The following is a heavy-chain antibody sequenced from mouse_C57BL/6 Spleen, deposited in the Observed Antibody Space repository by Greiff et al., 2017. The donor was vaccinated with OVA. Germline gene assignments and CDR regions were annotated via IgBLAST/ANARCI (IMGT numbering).Heavy chain of an antibody. Sequence: DVHLVESGEGLVKPGGSLKLSCAASGFTFSSYAMSWVRQTPEKRLEWVAYISSGGDYIYYADTVKGRFTISRDNARNTLYLQMSSLKSEDTAMYYCTRDRWLLPSYAMDYWGQGTSVTVSS. CDR3: TRDRWLLPSYAMDY. CDR2: ISSGGDYI. V-gene: IGHV5-9-1*02. CDR1: GFTFSSYA. D-gene: IGHD2-3*01. J-gene: IGHJ4*01.